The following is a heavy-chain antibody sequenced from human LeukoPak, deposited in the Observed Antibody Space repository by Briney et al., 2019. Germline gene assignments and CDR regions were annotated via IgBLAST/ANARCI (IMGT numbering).Heavy chain of an antibody. CDR3: ARDQGVAAAGSEYYYSGMNV. V-gene: IGHV1-2*02. Sequence: ASVKPSCKASGYTFTGFYMHWVRQAPGHGLEWMGWINPYSGDTNYAQKFQGRVTMARDTPISTAYMELSRLRSDDTAVYYCARDQGVAAAGSEYYYSGMNVWGQGTTVTVSS. CDR1: GYTFTGFY. J-gene: IGHJ6*02. CDR2: INPYSGDT. D-gene: IGHD6-13*01.